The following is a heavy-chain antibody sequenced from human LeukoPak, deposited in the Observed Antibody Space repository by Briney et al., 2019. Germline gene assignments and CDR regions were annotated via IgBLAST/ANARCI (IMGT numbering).Heavy chain of an antibody. CDR1: GFTFSSYS. D-gene: IGHD4-17*01. CDR2: ISSSSSTI. V-gene: IGHV3-48*01. J-gene: IGHJ4*02. Sequence: GGSLRLSCAASGFTFSSYSMNWVRQAPGKGLEWVSYISSSSSTIYYADSVKGRFTISRDNAKNSLYLQMSSLRAEDTALYYCARGGYGAHMGWGQGTLVTVSS. CDR3: ARGGYGAHMG.